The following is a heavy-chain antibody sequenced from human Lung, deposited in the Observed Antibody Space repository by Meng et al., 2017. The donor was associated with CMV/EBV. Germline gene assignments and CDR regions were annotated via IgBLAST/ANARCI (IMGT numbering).Heavy chain of an antibody. J-gene: IGHJ4*02. D-gene: IGHD5-18*01. CDR1: GYTFTSYY. V-gene: IGHV1-46*01. CDR2: INPIGGST. Sequence: SVXVSXXASGYTFTSYYMHWVRQAPGQGLEWMGIINPIGGSTSYAQKSQGRVTITRDTSTSTVYMELSSLRSEDTAVYYCARDRERAYSYGIIDYWGQGTLVXVSS. CDR3: ARDRERAYSYGIIDY.